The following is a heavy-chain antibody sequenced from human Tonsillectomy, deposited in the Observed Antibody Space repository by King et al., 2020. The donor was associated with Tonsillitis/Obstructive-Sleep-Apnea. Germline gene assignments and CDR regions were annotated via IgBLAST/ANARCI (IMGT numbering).Heavy chain of an antibody. Sequence: VQLVESGGGLIQPGGSLRLSCAASGFTVSSNYMSWVRQAPGKGLEWVSVIYSGGSTYYADSVKGRFTISRDHSKNTLYLQMNSLRAEDTAVYYCARVTTIFGVVILPAEFDYWGQGTLVTVSS. J-gene: IGHJ4*02. V-gene: IGHV3-53*01. CDR3: ARVTTIFGVVILPAEFDY. D-gene: IGHD3-3*01. CDR2: IYSGGST. CDR1: GFTVSSNY.